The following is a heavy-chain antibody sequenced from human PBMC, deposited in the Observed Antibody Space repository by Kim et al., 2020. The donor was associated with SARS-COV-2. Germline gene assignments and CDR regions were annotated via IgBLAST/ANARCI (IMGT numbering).Heavy chain of an antibody. CDR2: INHSGST. CDR1: GGSFSGYY. J-gene: IGHJ5*02. D-gene: IGHD3-10*01. Sequence: SETLSLTCAVYGGSFSGYYWSWIRQPPGKGLEWIGEINHSGSTNYNPSLKSRVTISVDTSKNQFSLKLSSVTAADTAVYYCARGVRGVMKYNWFDPWGQGTLVTVSS. CDR3: ARGVRGVMKYNWFDP. V-gene: IGHV4-34*01.